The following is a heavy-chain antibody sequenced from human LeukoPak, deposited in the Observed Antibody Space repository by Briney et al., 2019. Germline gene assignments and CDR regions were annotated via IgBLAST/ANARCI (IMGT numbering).Heavy chain of an antibody. CDR1: GFTFSIYW. D-gene: IGHD2-8*02. CDR2: MKGDGSVK. CDR3: ARWDAYYTGGIGYSGDFAFDF. J-gene: IGHJ3*01. V-gene: IGHV3-7*01. Sequence: GGSLRLSCAAAGFTFSIYWMSWVRQAPGKGLEWVASMKGDGSVKHFLDSVEGRFTISRDNAKNSLYLQMNSLRAEDTAIYYCARWDAYYTGGIGYSGDFAFDFWGQGTLVTVSS.